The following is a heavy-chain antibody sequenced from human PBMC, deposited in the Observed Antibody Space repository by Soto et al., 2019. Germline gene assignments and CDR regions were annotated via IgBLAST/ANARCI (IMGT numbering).Heavy chain of an antibody. D-gene: IGHD4-17*01. CDR3: ARGRDVPTVVTHPYYFDY. Sequence: SETLSLTCTVSGGSISSGDYYWSWIRQPPGKGLEWIGYIYYSGSTYYNPSLKSRVTISVDTSKNQFSLKLSSVTAADTAVYYCARGRDVPTVVTHPYYFDYWGQGTLVTVSS. CDR2: IYYSGST. V-gene: IGHV4-30-4*01. J-gene: IGHJ4*02. CDR1: GGSISSGDYY.